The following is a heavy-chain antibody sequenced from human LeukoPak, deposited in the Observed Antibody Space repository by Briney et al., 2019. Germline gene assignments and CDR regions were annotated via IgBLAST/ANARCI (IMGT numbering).Heavy chain of an antibody. J-gene: IGHJ5*02. D-gene: IGHD6-19*01. CDR3: ARDLAVAGTRWFDP. V-gene: IGHV3-66*02. CDR1: GFTFSSYW. CDR2: IYSGGST. Sequence: GGSLRLSCAASGFTFSSYWMSWVRQAPGKGLEWVSVIYSGGSTYYADSVKGRFTISRDNSKNTLYLQMNSLRAEDTAVYYCARDLAVAGTRWFDPWGQGTLVTVSS.